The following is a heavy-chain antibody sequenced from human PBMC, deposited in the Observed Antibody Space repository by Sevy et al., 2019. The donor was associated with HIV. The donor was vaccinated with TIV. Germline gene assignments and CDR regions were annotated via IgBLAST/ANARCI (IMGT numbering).Heavy chain of an antibody. V-gene: IGHV3-30*04. CDR3: ARDRGEILSSAFDY. Sequence: GGSLRLSCAASGFTFSDYRMHWVRQAPGKGLEWVAVISYDGRNNKYNSDSVKGRFTISRDNSKNTVYLQMNSLRAEDTAIYYCARDRGEILSSAFDYWGQGTLVTVSP. J-gene: IGHJ4*02. CDR2: ISYDGRNNK. D-gene: IGHD3-16*01. CDR1: GFTFSDYR.